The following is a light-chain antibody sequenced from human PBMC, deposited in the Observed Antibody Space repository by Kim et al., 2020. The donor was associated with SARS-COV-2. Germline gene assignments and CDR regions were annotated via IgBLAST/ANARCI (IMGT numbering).Light chain of an antibody. V-gene: IGLV3-19*01. J-gene: IGLJ2*01. CDR2: GKN. CDR3: NSRDSNDNVV. CDR1: SLRRYY. Sequence: VALGQTVRITCQGDSLRRYYATWYQQKPGQAPIVVIYGKNNRPSGIPDRFSGSSSVNTASLTISGTQAGDEADYYCNSRDSNDNVVFGGGTQLTVL.